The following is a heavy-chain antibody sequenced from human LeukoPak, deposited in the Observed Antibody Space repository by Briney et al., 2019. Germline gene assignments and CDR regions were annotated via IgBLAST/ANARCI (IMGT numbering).Heavy chain of an antibody. CDR2: INPAGTET. CDR1: GFSFSAYW. V-gene: IGHV3-7*01. D-gene: IGHD2-15*01. J-gene: IGHJ4*02. CDR3: ARFGYVAAVDL. Sequence: GGSLRLSCAASGFSFSAYWMTWVRQAPGTGLEWVANINPAGTETYYVDPVKGRFTISRDNAKNLLFLQRNSLRAEVTAVYYCARFGYVAAVDLWGQGTLVTVSS.